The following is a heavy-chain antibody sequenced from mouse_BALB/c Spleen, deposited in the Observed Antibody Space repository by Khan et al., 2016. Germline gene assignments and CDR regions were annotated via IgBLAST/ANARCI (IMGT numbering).Heavy chain of an antibody. CDR1: GFTFSDYY. V-gene: IGHV5-4*02. Sequence: EVELVESGGGLVKPGGSLKLSCAASGFTFSDYYMYWVRQTPEKRLEWVATISDGGSYTYYPDSVKGRFTISRDNAKNNLYLQMSSLKSADTAMYYGAREGLRRGVAYWGQGTLVTVSA. D-gene: IGHD2-12*01. J-gene: IGHJ3*01. CDR3: AREGLRRGVAY. CDR2: ISDGGSYT.